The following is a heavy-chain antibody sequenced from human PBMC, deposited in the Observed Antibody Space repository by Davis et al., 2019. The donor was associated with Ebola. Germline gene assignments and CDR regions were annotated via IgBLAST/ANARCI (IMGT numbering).Heavy chain of an antibody. Sequence: MPSETLSLTCAVSGGSISSSNWWSWVRQPPGKGLEWIGEIYHSGSTNYNPSLKSRVTISVDKSKNQFSLKLSSVTAADTAVYYCARDDYGDYHYGIDVWGQGTTVTVSS. CDR2: IYHSGST. CDR3: ARDDYGDYHYGIDV. D-gene: IGHD4-17*01. CDR1: GGSISSSNW. V-gene: IGHV4-4*02. J-gene: IGHJ6*02.